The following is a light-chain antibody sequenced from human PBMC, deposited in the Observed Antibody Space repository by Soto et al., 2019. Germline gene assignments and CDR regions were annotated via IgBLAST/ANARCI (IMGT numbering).Light chain of an antibody. Sequence: EIVLTPSPGTLSLSPGERASLSCRAXQSVSSSYLAWYQQKPGQAPRLXVYGASSRATGIPDRFSGSGSGTDFTLTISRLEPEDFAVYYCQQYGSSPLWTFGQGTNVDIK. CDR3: QQYGSSPLWT. CDR2: GAS. J-gene: IGKJ1*01. CDR1: QSVSSSY. V-gene: IGKV3-20*01.